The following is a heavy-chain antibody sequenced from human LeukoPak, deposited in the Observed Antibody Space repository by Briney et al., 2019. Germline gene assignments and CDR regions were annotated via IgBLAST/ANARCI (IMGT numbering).Heavy chain of an antibody. CDR3: ASHYIWGSYRYIDN. CDR1: GASVGSSSYY. J-gene: IGHJ4*02. V-gene: IGHV4-39*02. CDR2: MYYNGAI. D-gene: IGHD3-16*02. Sequence: LSETLSLTCTVSGASVGSSSYYWGWIRQTPERGLEWIVSMYYNGAIYYNPSLKSRVSISTDKAKNLFSLKLSSVTAADTAVYYCASHYIWGSYRYIDNWGQGTLVTVSS.